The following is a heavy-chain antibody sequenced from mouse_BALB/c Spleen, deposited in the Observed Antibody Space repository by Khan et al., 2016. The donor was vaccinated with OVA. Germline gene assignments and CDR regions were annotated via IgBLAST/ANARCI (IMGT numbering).Heavy chain of an antibody. V-gene: IGHV1-4*01. CDR1: GYTFTSYT. J-gene: IGHJ3*01. CDR2: INPSNGYP. D-gene: IGHD2-14*01. CDR3: GRDGAYHRNDGWFAY. Sequence: VQLKQSGAELARPGASVKMSCKASGYTFTSYTIHWIKERPGQGLEWIGYINPSNGYPNYNQKFKDKATLTTDKSSTTAYLQLSSLTSDDSAVYNCGRDGAYHRNDGWFAYWGQGTLVTVSA.